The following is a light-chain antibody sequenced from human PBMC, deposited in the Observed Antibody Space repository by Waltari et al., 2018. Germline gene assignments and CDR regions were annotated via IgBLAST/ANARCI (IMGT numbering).Light chain of an antibody. V-gene: IGKV4-1*01. J-gene: IGKJ1*01. CDR1: QSVLYTSNSKNY. Sequence: DIVMTQSPDSLAVSLGERATINCKSSQSVLYTSNSKNYLAWYQQKPGQPPNLLRYGASTRASGAPERFSGSGSGTDFTLTISSLQAEDVAVYYCHQYYSTPRTFGQGTKVEIK. CDR3: HQYYSTPRT. CDR2: GAS.